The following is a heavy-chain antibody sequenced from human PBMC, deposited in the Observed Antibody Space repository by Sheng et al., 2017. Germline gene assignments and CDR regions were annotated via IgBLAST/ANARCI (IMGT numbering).Heavy chain of an antibody. J-gene: IGHJ6*02. CDR2: INHSGST. CDR1: GGSFSGYY. D-gene: IGHD3-3*01. CDR3: ARKNVRVDFWSGGYYYGMDV. V-gene: IGHV4-34*01. Sequence: QVQLQQWGAGLLKPSETLSLTCAVYGGSFSGYYWSWIRQPPGKGLEWIGEINHSGSTNYNPSLKSRVTISVDTSKNQFSLKLSSVTAADTAVYYCARKNVRVDFWSGGYYYGMDVWGQGTTVTVSS.